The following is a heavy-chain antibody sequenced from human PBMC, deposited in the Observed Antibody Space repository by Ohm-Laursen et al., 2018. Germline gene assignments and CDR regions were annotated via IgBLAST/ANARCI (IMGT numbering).Heavy chain of an antibody. CDR2: IYWNDDK. D-gene: IGHD3-10*01. J-gene: IGHJ4*02. CDR1: GFSLSTSGVG. CDR3: AHRRYGSGSDYYFDY. Sequence: TQTLTLTCTFSGFSLSTSGVGVGWIRQPPGKALEWLALIYWNDDKRYSPSLKSRLTITKDTSKNQVVLTMTNMDPVDTATYYCAHRRYGSGSDYYFDYWGQGTLVTVSS. V-gene: IGHV2-5*01.